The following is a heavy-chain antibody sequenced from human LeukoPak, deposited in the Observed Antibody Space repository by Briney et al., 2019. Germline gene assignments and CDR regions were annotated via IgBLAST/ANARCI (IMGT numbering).Heavy chain of an antibody. CDR1: GYTFTSYY. Sequence: ASVKVSCKASGYTFTSYYMHWVRQAPGQXXEWMGIINPSGGSTSYAQKFQGRVTMTRDTSTSTVYMELSSLRSEDTAVYYCARDLEYYYDSSGYHAFDIWGQGTMVTVSS. D-gene: IGHD3-22*01. J-gene: IGHJ3*02. V-gene: IGHV1-46*01. CDR2: INPSGGST. CDR3: ARDLEYYYDSSGYHAFDI.